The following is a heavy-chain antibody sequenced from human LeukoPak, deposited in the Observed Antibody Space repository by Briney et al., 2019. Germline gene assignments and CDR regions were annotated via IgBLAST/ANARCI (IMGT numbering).Heavy chain of an antibody. CDR3: ARRHHLAAAGTGPQTY. J-gene: IGHJ4*02. CDR2: INPNRGST. CDR1: GYIFTCYY. Sequence: TSVKVSCKAPGYIFTCYYMHWVRQGPGQGLEWMGWINPNRGSTDYAQRCQGRVSNNRDTSMSVAYMELSSLGSDDKDVDYCARRHHLAAAGTGPQTYWGQGTLVTVSS. V-gene: IGHV1-2*02. D-gene: IGHD6-13*01.